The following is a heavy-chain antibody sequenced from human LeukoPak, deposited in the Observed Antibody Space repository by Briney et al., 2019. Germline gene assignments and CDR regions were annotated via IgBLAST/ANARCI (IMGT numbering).Heavy chain of an antibody. CDR1: GFTLSSYA. V-gene: IGHV3-23*01. CDR2: ISASGGST. CDR3: AKVMKGSERLTMVRGVIIKTAGLYYMDV. Sequence: GGSLRLSCAASGFTLSSYAMSWVRQAPGKGLEWVSSISASGGSTKYAASVKGRFTISRDNSKNTVYLQMNSLRAEDTAVYYCAKVMKGSERLTMVRGVIIKTAGLYYMDVWGKGTTVTVSS. J-gene: IGHJ6*03. D-gene: IGHD3-10*01.